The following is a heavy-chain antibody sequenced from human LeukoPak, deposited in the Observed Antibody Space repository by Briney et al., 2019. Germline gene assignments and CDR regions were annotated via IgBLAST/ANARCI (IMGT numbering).Heavy chain of an antibody. V-gene: IGHV3-23*01. D-gene: IGHD6-13*01. J-gene: IGHJ6*02. Sequence: PGGSLRLSCAASGFTFSSYAMSWVRQAPGKGLEWVSAISGSGGSTYYADSVKGRFTISRDNSKNTLYLQMNSLRAEDTAVYYCAKDLEWQQPVYRPHWYYYYYGMDVWGQGTTVTVSS. CDR2: ISGSGGST. CDR1: GFTFSSYA. CDR3: AKDLEWQQPVYRPHWYYYYYGMDV.